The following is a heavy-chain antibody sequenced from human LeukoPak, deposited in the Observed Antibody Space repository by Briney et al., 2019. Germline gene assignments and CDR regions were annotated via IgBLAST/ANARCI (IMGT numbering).Heavy chain of an antibody. D-gene: IGHD3-22*01. CDR2: IIPIFGTA. V-gene: IGHV1-69*05. Sequence: ASVKVSCKASGGTFSSYAISWVRQAPGQGLEWMGGIIPIFGTANYAPKFQGRVTITTDESTSTAYMELSSLRSEDTAVYYCAREQQPTYYYDSSGYANAFDIWGQGTMVTVSS. CDR1: GGTFSSYA. CDR3: AREQQPTYYYDSSGYANAFDI. J-gene: IGHJ3*02.